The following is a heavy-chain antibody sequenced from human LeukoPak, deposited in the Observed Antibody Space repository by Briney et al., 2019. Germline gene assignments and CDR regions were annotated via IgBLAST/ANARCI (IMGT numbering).Heavy chain of an antibody. CDR3: TRPYTAMVSHYSMDV. D-gene: IGHD5-18*01. Sequence: PGGSLRLSCAASGFTFSGSAMHWVRQASGKGLEWVGRIRSKANSYATAYAASVKGRFTISRDDSKNTAYLQMNSLKTEDTAVYYCTRPYTAMVSHYSMDVWGQGTTVTVSS. V-gene: IGHV3-73*01. CDR2: IRSKANSYAT. J-gene: IGHJ6*02. CDR1: GFTFSGSA.